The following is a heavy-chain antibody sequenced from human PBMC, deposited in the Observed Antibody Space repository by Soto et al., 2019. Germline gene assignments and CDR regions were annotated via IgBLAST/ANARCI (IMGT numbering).Heavy chain of an antibody. CDR3: ARALRSITIFGVVIHDAFDI. V-gene: IGHV3-13*01. CDR2: IGTAGDT. CDR1: GFTFSSYD. D-gene: IGHD3-3*01. J-gene: IGHJ3*02. Sequence: EVQLVESGGGLVQPGGSLRLSCAASGFTFSSYDMHWVRQATGEGLEWVSAIGTAGDTYYPGSVKGRFTISRENAKNSLYLQMNSLRAGDTAVYYCARALRSITIFGVVIHDAFDIWGQGTMVTVSS.